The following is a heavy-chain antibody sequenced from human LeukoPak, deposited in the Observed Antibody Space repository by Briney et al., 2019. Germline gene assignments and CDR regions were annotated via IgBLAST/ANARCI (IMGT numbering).Heavy chain of an antibody. CDR2: IWYDGSNK. CDR1: GFTFSSYG. CDR3: AKESRDSSSWYAQYYFDY. V-gene: IGHV3-33*06. J-gene: IGHJ4*02. D-gene: IGHD6-13*01. Sequence: GGSLRLSCAASGFTFSSYGVHWVRQVPGKGLEWVAVIWYDGSNKYYADSVKGRFTISRDNSKNTLYLQMNSLRAEDTAVYYCAKESRDSSSWYAQYYFDYWGQGTLVTVSS.